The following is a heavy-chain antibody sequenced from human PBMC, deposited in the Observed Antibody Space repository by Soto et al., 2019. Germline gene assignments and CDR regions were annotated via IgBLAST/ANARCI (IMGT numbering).Heavy chain of an antibody. V-gene: IGHV6-1*01. CDR1: GDSVFSTSAA. Sequence: SQTLSLTCAIPGDSVFSTSAAWNWIRQSPSRGLEWLGRTYYRSKRYNDYAVSVKSRITINPDTSNNQYSLQLNSMTPEDTVVYYCAGSDIVATTYYFDYWGQGTLVTVSS. CDR3: AGSDIVATTYYFDY. J-gene: IGHJ4*02. CDR2: TYYRSKRYN. D-gene: IGHD5-12*01.